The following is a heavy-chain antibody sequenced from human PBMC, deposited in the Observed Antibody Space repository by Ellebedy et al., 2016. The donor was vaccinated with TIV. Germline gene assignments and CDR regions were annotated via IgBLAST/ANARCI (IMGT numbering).Heavy chain of an antibody. V-gene: IGHV3-7*03. CDR3: SSLYGDYYV. CDR1: GFTFSSYW. CDR2: IRQDGSEK. D-gene: IGHD4-17*01. Sequence: GESLKNSXAASGFTFSSYWMSWVRQAPGKGLEWVANIRQDGSEKYYVDSVKGRFTISRDESKNTAYLQMNSLETEDTAVYYCSSLYGDYYVWGQGTLVTVSS. J-gene: IGHJ4*02.